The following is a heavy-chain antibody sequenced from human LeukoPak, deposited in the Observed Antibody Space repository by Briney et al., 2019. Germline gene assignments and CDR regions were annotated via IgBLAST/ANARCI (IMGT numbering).Heavy chain of an antibody. J-gene: IGHJ5*02. CDR3: ARVTTYYDFWSGYYTDNWFDP. V-gene: IGHV4-39*07. Sequence: SETLSLTCTVSGGSISSSSHYWGWIRQPPGKGLEWIGSIYYSGSTYYDPSLRSRVTISVDTSKNQFSLKLSSVTAADTAVYYCARVTTYYDFWSGYYTDNWFDPWGQGTLVTVSS. D-gene: IGHD3-3*01. CDR2: IYYSGST. CDR1: GGSISSSSHY.